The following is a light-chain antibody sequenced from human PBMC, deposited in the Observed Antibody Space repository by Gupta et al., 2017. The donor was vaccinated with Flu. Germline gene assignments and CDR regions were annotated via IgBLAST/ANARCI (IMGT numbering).Light chain of an antibody. CDR1: RPILNH. CDR3: QHYKAYPFT. Sequence: PASQGDTVTIPGRAVRPILNHAAPFNHKPWEAPKSLIYAASTRERWIPSRFSGKGSGTDFTLTISSLQPEDFATYYCQHYKAYPFTFGQGTQV. CDR2: AAS. V-gene: IGKV1-16*01. J-gene: IGKJ3*01.